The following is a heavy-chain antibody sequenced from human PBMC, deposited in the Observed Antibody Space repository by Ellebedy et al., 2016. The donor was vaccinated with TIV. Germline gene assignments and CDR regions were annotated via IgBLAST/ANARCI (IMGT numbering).Heavy chain of an antibody. Sequence: GESLMISCAASGFTFSSYTMIWVRQAQHKGLEWVSGISGSGRSTYYADSVKGRFAISRDSSTNTLGLQMNRLTVEDTALYYCAKVVRETYSSSFYYYCVDFWGQGTMVTVSS. J-gene: IGHJ6*02. CDR2: ISGSGRST. CDR3: AKVVRETYSSSFYYYCVDF. CDR1: GFTFSSYT. D-gene: IGHD6-13*01. V-gene: IGHV3-23*01.